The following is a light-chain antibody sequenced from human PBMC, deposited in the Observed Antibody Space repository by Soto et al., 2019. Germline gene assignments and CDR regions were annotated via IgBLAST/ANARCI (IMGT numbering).Light chain of an antibody. J-gene: IGKJ4*01. Sequence: DIQMTQSPSSLSACVGDRVTITCQASQDIKNYLNWYQQKPGKAPKLLIYEASNLETGVPSRFSGSGSGRSFTFTISSLQPEDIATYYCQQCDDFLTFGGGTRIEIK. V-gene: IGKV1-33*01. CDR3: QQCDDFLT. CDR1: QDIKNY. CDR2: EAS.